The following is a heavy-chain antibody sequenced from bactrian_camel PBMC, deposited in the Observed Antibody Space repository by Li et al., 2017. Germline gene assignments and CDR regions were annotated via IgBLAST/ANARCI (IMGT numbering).Heavy chain of an antibody. CDR1: GFESARYC. CDR2: IDSDGST. Sequence: HVQLVESGGGSVEAGGSLRLSCAASGFESARYCLAWFRQVPGRERDKVATIDSDGSTTYSDSVKGRFTISKSGRYLLYLQMNSLRPEDTAMYYCAAEPCVYCSGGDCYNGYNYWGRGTQVTVS. V-gene: IGHV3S55*01. D-gene: IGHD2*01. J-gene: IGHJ4*01. CDR3: AAEPCVYCSGGDCYNGYNY.